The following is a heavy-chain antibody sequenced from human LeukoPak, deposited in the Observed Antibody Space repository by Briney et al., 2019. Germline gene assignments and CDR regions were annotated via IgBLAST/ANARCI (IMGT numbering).Heavy chain of an antibody. CDR1: GFTFSSYS. J-gene: IGHJ6*02. V-gene: IGHV3-21*01. CDR2: ISSSSSYI. CDR3: ARGPLRDNGMDV. Sequence: GGSLRLSCSASGFTFSSYSMNWVRQAPGKGLEWVSSISSSSSYIYYADSVKGRFTISRDNAKNSLYLQMNSLSAEDTAVYYCARGPLRDNGMDVWGQGTTVTVSS.